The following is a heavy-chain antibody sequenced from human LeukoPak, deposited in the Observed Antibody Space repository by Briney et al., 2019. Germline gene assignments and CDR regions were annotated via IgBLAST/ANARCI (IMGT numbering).Heavy chain of an antibody. D-gene: IGHD5-24*01. CDR2: IYYSGST. V-gene: IGHV4-39*07. CDR1: GGSISSSSYY. CDR3: ARDVESFDY. J-gene: IGHJ4*02. Sequence: SETLSLTCTVSGGSISSSSYYWGWIRQPPGKRLEWIGSIYYSGSTYYNPSLKSRVTISVDTSKNQFSLKLSSVTAADTAVYYCARDVESFDYWGQGTLVTVSS.